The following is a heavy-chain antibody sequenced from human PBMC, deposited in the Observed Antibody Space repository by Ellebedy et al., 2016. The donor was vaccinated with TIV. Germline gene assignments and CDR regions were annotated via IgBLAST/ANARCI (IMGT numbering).Heavy chain of an antibody. J-gene: IGHJ4*02. CDR2: FDPEDGET. CDR1: GYTLTELS. CDR3: ATSSYGNYLIDY. V-gene: IGHV1-24*01. D-gene: IGHD4-11*01. Sequence: ASVKVSCKVSGYTLTELSMHWVRQAPGKGLEWMGGFDPEDGETIYAQKFQGRVTMTEDTSTDTAYMELSSLRSEDTAVYYCATSSYGNYLIDYWGQGTLVTVSS.